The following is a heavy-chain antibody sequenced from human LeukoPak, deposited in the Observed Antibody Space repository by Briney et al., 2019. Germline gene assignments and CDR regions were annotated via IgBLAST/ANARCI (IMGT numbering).Heavy chain of an antibody. Sequence: SETPSLTCTVSGGSIRSHYWTWIRQAPGKALEWIGYMYYSGSTDYNPSLKSRVIISADTSKNQFSLKMSSVTAADTAIYYCTCGYISYYVMDVWGQGTTVTVSS. CDR1: GGSIRSHY. CDR3: TCGYISYYVMDV. CDR2: MYYSGST. D-gene: IGHD3-22*01. J-gene: IGHJ6*02. V-gene: IGHV4-59*11.